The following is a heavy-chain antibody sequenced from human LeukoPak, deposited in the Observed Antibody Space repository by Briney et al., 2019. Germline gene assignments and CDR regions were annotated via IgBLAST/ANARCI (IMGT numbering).Heavy chain of an antibody. V-gene: IGHV1-18*01. D-gene: IGHD3-10*01. CDR2: ISAYNGNT. Sequence: GASVKVSCKTSGYTFNSYGISWVRQAPGQGLEWMGWISAYNGNTNYAQRFQGRVTMTTDTSTSTAYMELWNLRSDDTAAYYCARDMYYYSRTGFDPWGQGTLVTVSS. CDR1: GYTFNSYG. CDR3: ARDMYYYSRTGFDP. J-gene: IGHJ5*02.